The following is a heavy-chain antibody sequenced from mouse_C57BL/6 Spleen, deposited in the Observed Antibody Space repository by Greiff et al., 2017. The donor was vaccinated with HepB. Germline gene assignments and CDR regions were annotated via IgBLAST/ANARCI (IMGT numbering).Heavy chain of an antibody. J-gene: IGHJ1*03. CDR1: GYTFTDYY. V-gene: IGHV1-26*01. CDR3: ARIYYSNYGFYWYFDV. CDR2: INPNNGGT. Sequence: VQLQQSGPELVKPGASVKISCKASGYTFTDYYMNWVKQSHGKSLEWIGDINPNNGGTSYNQKFKGKATLTVDKSSSTAYMELRSLTSEDSAVYYCARIYYSNYGFYWYFDVWGTGTTVTVSS. D-gene: IGHD2-5*01.